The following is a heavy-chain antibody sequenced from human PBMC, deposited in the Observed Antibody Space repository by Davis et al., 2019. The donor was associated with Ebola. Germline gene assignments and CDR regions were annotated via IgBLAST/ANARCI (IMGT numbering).Heavy chain of an antibody. CDR3: AKVRPPTTVTTGWFDP. Sequence: PGGSLRLSCAASGVIFSSYAMSWVRQAPGKGLEWVSSISVRSITYHADSVKGRFTISRDNSKNTLYLLMNSLRAEDTAVYYCAKVRPPTTVTTGWFDPWGQGTLVTVSS. CDR1: GVIFSSYA. D-gene: IGHD4-17*01. CDR2: ISVRSIT. V-gene: IGHV3-23*01. J-gene: IGHJ5*02.